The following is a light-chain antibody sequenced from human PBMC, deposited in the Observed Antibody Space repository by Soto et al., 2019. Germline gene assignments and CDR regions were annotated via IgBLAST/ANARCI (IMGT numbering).Light chain of an antibody. CDR3: SSYTTSSTVA. CDR1: SSYIGGYNY. J-gene: IGLJ2*01. CDR2: EVS. V-gene: IGLV2-14*01. Sequence: QSALTQSASVSGSPGQSITISCTGTSSYIGGYNYVSWYQQHPDKAPKLMIFEVSNRPSGVSNRFSGSKSGNTASLTISGLLPEDEADYYCSSYTTSSTVAFGGGTKVTVL.